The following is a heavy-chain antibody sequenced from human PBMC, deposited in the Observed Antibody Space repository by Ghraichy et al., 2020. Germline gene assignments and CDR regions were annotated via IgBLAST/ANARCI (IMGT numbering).Heavy chain of an antibody. J-gene: IGHJ6*03. CDR1: GGSFSGYY. CDR3: ARGGYDFWSGYCCSSYYYYYYMDV. CDR2: INHSGST. V-gene: IGHV4-34*01. D-gene: IGHD3-3*01. Sequence: SETLSLTCAVYGGSFSGYYWSWIRQPPGKGLEWIGEINHSGSTNYNPSLKSRVTISVDTSKNQFSLKLSSVTAADTAVYYCARGGYDFWSGYCCSSYYYYYYMDVWGKGTTVTVSS.